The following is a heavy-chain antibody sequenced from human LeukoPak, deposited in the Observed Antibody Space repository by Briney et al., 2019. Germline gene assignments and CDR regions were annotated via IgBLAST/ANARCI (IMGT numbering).Heavy chain of an antibody. D-gene: IGHD1-26*01. Sequence: SGTLSLTCAVSGDSISSSYWWSWVRQPPGKGLEWIGEIFHSGNTNYNPPLKSRVTISVDKSKNQFSLKLSSVTAADTAVYYCARGYSGSYGRFDYWGQGTLVTVSS. J-gene: IGHJ4*02. V-gene: IGHV4-4*02. CDR1: GDSISSSYW. CDR2: IFHSGNT. CDR3: ARGYSGSYGRFDY.